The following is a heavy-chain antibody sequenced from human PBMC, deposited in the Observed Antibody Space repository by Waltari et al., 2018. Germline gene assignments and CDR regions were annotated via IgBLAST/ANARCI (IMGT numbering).Heavy chain of an antibody. CDR3: AHSGEIFGDLLSPVALLDY. V-gene: IGHV4-4*02. CDR1: GGSISSSNW. Sequence: QVQLQESGPGLVKPSGTLSLTCAVSGGSISSSNWWSWVRQPPGKGLEWIGEIYHSGSTNYNPSLKSRVTIAVDKSKNQFSLKLSSVTAADTATYYCAHSGEIFGDLLSPVALLDYWGQGTLVTVSS. D-gene: IGHD3-16*01. J-gene: IGHJ4*02. CDR2: IYHSGST.